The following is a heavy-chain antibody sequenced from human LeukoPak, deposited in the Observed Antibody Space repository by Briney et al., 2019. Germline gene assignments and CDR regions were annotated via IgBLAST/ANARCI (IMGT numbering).Heavy chain of an antibody. J-gene: IGHJ6*03. CDR2: IYYSGST. D-gene: IGHD5-18*01. V-gene: IGHV4-59*11. CDR3: AREGYSYGSTRPYYYYYYMDV. CDR1: GGSISSHY. Sequence: PETLSLTCTVSGGSISSHYWSWIRQPPGKGLEWIGYIYYSGSTNYNPSLKSRVTISVDTSKNQFSLKLSSVTAADTAVYYCAREGYSYGSTRPYYYYYYMDVWGKGTTVTVSS.